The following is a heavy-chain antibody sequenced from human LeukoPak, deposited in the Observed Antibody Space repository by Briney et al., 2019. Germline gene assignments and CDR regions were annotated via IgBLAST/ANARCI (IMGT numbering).Heavy chain of an antibody. J-gene: IGHJ4*02. CDR1: GGSFSGYY. V-gene: IGHV4-34*01. D-gene: IGHD3-10*01. CDR3: ARDYGSGSPLDY. Sequence: SETLSLTCAAYGGSFSGYYWSWIRQPPGKGLEWIGEINHSGSTNYNPSLKSRVTISVDTSKNQFSLKLSSVTAADTAVYYCARDYGSGSPLDYWGQGTLVTVSS. CDR2: INHSGST.